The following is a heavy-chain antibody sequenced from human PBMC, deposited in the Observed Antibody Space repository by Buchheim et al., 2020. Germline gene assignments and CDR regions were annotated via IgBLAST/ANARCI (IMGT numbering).Heavy chain of an antibody. J-gene: IGHJ5*02. CDR2: LNPDSGNT. CDR3: ARRESDEGPDYYDSSGYYYWFDP. V-gene: IGHV1-8*01. Sequence: QVQLVQSGAEVKKPGASVKVSCKASGYSFISHDIIWVRQATGQGLEWMGRLNPDSGNTAYAQKFQGRVTMTRDTSIRTAYMELSSLRSEDTAVYYCARRESDEGPDYYDSSGYYYWFDPWGQGT. D-gene: IGHD3-22*01. CDR1: GYSFISHD.